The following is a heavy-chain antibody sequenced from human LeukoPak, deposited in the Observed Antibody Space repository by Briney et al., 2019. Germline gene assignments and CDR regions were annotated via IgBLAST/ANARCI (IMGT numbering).Heavy chain of an antibody. CDR3: SRDGIFTG. V-gene: IGHV3-21*01. CDR1: GFTFSSYW. J-gene: IGHJ4*02. D-gene: IGHD3-3*01. CDR2: ISSSSTYI. Sequence: GGSLRLSCAASGFTFSSYWMSWVRQAPGKGLEWVSSISSSSTYIYYADSVKGRFVISRDSANNSVYLQMNSLRAEDTAVYYCSRDGIFTGWGQGTLVTVSS.